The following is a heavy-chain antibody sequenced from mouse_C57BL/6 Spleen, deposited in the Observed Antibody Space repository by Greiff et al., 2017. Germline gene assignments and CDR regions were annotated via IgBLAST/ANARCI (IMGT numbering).Heavy chain of an antibody. CDR3: AREGIYDGLYFDV. J-gene: IGHJ1*03. Sequence: VQLQQSGAELVRPGASVKLSCKASGYTFTDYYINWVKQRPGQGLEWIARIYPGSGNTYYNEKFKGKATLTAEKSSSTAYMQLSSLTSEDSAVYFCAREGIYDGLYFDVWGTGTTVTVSS. CDR2: IYPGSGNT. D-gene: IGHD2-3*01. V-gene: IGHV1-76*01. CDR1: GYTFTDYY.